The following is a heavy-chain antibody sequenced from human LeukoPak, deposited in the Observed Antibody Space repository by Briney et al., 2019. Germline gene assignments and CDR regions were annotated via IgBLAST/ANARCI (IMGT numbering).Heavy chain of an antibody. D-gene: IGHD1-26*01. J-gene: IGHJ4*02. CDR3: AREVGGGATNYFDY. CDR1: GFTVSRNY. Sequence: PGGSLRLSCAASGFTVSRNYMSWVRQAPGKGLEWVSVIYSADSAYYADSVRGRFTISRDNSKNTLYLQMNSLGADDTAVYYCAREVGGGATNYFDYWGQGTLVTVSS. CDR2: IYSADSA. V-gene: IGHV3-53*01.